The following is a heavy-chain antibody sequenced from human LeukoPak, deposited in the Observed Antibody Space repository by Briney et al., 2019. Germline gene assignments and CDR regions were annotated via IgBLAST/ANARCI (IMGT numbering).Heavy chain of an antibody. CDR3: ARAVTMIVVVTWFDP. Sequence: SETLSLTCTVSGGSISSSSYYWGWLRQPPGRGLEWIGEIYHSGSTNYNPSLKSRVTISVDKSKNQFSLKLSSVTAADTAVYYCARAVTMIVVVTWFDPWGQGTLVTVSS. J-gene: IGHJ5*02. CDR2: IYHSGST. CDR1: GGSISSSSYY. V-gene: IGHV4-39*07. D-gene: IGHD3-22*01.